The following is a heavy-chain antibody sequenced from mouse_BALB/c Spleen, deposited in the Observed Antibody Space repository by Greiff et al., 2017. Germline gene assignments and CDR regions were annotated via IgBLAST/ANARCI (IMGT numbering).Heavy chain of an antibody. D-gene: IGHD2-1*01. CDR2: IHYSGST. CDR1: GYSITSGYS. V-gene: IGHV3-1*02. CDR3: ASKGNYYDVFDY. J-gene: IGHJ2*01. Sequence: DVQLQESGPDLVKPSQSLSLTCTVTGYSITSGYSWHWIRQFPGNKLEWMGYIHYSGSTNYNPSLKSRISITRDTSKNQFFLQLNSVTTEDTATYYCASKGNYYDVFDYWGQGTTLTVSS.